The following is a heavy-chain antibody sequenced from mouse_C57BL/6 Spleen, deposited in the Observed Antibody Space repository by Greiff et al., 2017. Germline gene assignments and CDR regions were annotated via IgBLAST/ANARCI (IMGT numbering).Heavy chain of an antibody. J-gene: IGHJ4*01. V-gene: IGHV2-2*01. D-gene: IGHD1-1*01. CDR3: ARNAPYYGSSYAYAMDY. Sequence: VQLQQSGPGLVQPSQSLSITCTVSGFSLTSYGVHWVRQSPGKGLEWLGVIWSGGSTDYNAAFISRLSISKDNSKSQVFFKMNSLQADDTAIYYCARNAPYYGSSYAYAMDYWGQGTSVTVSS. CDR1: GFSLTSYG. CDR2: IWSGGST.